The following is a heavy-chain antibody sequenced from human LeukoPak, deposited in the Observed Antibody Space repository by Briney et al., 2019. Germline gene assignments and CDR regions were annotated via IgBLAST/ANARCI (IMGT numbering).Heavy chain of an antibody. Sequence: PGGSLRLSCAVSGLTFSSYNLNWVRQAPEKGLEWVSYISNSGSMIYYADSVKGRFTLSRDNAKNSLYLQMNSLRDEDTAVYYCARGPISGWSADYWGQGTLVTVSS. V-gene: IGHV3-48*02. D-gene: IGHD6-19*01. J-gene: IGHJ4*02. CDR2: ISNSGSMI. CDR3: ARGPISGWSADY. CDR1: GLTFSSYN.